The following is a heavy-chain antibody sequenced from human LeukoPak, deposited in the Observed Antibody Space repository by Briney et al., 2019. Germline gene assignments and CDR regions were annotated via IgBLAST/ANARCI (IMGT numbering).Heavy chain of an antibody. V-gene: IGHV3-23*01. CDR2: ISGSGGTA. D-gene: IGHD3-22*01. J-gene: IGHJ4*02. CDR1: GFTFSIYA. CDR3: AKKGYYDGSGYYMYYFDH. Sequence: GGSLRLSCAASGFTFSIYAMSWVRQAPGKGLEWVSAISGSGGTAYYTDSVKGRFTISRDNSKNTLYLQMNSLRAEDTAVYYCAKKGYYDGSGYYMYYFDHWGQGTLVTVSS.